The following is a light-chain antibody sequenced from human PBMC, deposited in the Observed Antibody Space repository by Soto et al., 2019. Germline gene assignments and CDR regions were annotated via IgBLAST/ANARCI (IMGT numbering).Light chain of an antibody. CDR3: CSYAGSYTFV. V-gene: IGLV2-11*01. Sequence: QSALTQPRSVSGSPGQSVTISCTGTSSDFGGYNYVSWYQQHPGKAPKLMIYDVSQRPSGVPDRFSGSKSGNTASLTISGLQAEDEADYYCCSYAGSYTFVFGTGTKLTVL. CDR2: DVS. J-gene: IGLJ1*01. CDR1: SSDFGGYNY.